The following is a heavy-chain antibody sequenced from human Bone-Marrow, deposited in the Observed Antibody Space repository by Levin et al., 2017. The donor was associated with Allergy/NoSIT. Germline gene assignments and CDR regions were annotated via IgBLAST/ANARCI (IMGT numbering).Heavy chain of an antibody. Sequence: GGSLRLSCAATGFNFRIYAMSWVREAPGRGLEWVSAINNRGTNRYYADSVRGRFTISRDNSKNTVYLEMNSLRVEDTAVYYCAKDVVLSSDDPFDVWGQGTMVTVSS. CDR2: INNRGTNR. CDR1: GFNFRIYA. CDR3: AKDVVLSSDDPFDV. V-gene: IGHV3-23*05. J-gene: IGHJ3*01. D-gene: IGHD2/OR15-2a*01.